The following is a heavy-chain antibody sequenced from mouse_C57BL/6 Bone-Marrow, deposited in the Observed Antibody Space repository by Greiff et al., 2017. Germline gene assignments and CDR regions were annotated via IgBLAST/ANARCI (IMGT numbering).Heavy chain of an antibody. Sequence: EVKLQESGGGLVKPGGSLKLSCAASGFTFSSYAMSWVRQTPEKRLEWVATISDGGSYTYYPDNVKGRFTISRDNAKNNLYLQMSHLKSEDTAMYYCARGQSYWGQGTTLTVSS. CDR2: ISDGGSYT. V-gene: IGHV5-4*03. J-gene: IGHJ2*01. CDR1: GFTFSSYA. CDR3: ARGQSY.